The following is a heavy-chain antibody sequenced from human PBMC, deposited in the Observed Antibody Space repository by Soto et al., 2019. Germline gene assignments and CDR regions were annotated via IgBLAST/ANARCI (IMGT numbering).Heavy chain of an antibody. J-gene: IGHJ4*02. CDR2: ISAYNGNT. CDR3: ARFQPLDSSSSDGNFDY. V-gene: IGHV1-18*01. CDR1: GYTFTSYG. D-gene: IGHD6-6*01. Sequence: QVRLVQSGAEVKKPGASVKVSCKASGYTFTSYGISWVRQAPGQGLEWMGWISAYNGNTNYAQKLQGRVTMTTDTSTSTAYMELRSLRSDDTAVYYCARFQPLDSSSSDGNFDYWGQGTLVTVSS.